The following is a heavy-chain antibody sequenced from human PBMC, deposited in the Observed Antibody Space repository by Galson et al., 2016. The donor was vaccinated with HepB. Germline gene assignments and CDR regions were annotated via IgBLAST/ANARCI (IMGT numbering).Heavy chain of an antibody. CDR1: GYSFTRYG. V-gene: IGHV1-18*01. CDR3: ASCDGYFDY. J-gene: IGHJ4*02. Sequence: SVKVSCKASGYSFTRYGITWVRQAPGQGLEWMGWISTHDDKTSYAQKFQGRVTMTTDTSTNTAYMELRSLRSDDTAVYYCASCDGYFDYWGQGTLVTVSS. CDR2: ISTHDDKT. D-gene: IGHD2-21*02.